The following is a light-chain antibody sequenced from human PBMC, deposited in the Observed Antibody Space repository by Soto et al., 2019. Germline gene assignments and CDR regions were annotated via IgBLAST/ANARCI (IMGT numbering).Light chain of an antibody. Sequence: QSALTQPRSVSGSPGQSVTISCTGTSSDVGGYNYVSWYQQHPGKAPKLMIYDVSKRPSGVPDRFSGSKSGNTASLTISGLQAEDEADYYCCSYAGSRYVFGTGTK. V-gene: IGLV2-11*01. CDR2: DVS. CDR1: SSDVGGYNY. CDR3: CSYAGSRYV. J-gene: IGLJ1*01.